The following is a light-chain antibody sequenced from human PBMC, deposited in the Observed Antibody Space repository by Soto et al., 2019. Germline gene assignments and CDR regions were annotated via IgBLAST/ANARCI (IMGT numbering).Light chain of an antibody. CDR1: ESVSSW. Sequence: DIQMTQSPSTLSASVGDTVTITCRAGESVSSWLAWYQEKPGKAPTLLIYDASSLESGVPSRFSGSGSATEFTLTISSLQPDDFAAYYCQDYSPYSWTFGQGTKV. CDR2: DAS. V-gene: IGKV1-5*01. J-gene: IGKJ1*01. CDR3: QDYSPYSWT.